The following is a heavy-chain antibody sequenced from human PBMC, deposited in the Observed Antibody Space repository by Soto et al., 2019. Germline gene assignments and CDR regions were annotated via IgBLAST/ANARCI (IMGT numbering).Heavy chain of an antibody. CDR1: GYTFTSYA. CDR3: AAVPAATKSDAFDI. D-gene: IGHD2-2*01. J-gene: IGHJ3*02. Sequence: GASVKVSCKASGYTFTSYAMHWVRQAPGQRLEWMGRINAGNGNTKYSQKFQGRVTITRDTSASTAYMELSSLRSEDTAVYYCAAVPAATKSDAFDIWGQGTMVTVSS. CDR2: INAGNGNT. V-gene: IGHV1-3*01.